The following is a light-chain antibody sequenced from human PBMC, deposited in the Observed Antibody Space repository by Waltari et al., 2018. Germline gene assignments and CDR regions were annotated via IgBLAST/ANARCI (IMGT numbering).Light chain of an antibody. CDR2: SAS. CDR1: QTINTF. J-gene: IGKJ5*01. CDR3: QQTYSSLIT. V-gene: IGKV1-39*01. Sequence: DIQMTQSPSSLSASIGDRVTITCRASQTINTFLNWYQQKPGQTPHLLIFSASSLSTGVPSRFSGSGSGTDFTLTITSLQPEDFATYYCQQTYSSLITFGQGTRLDIK.